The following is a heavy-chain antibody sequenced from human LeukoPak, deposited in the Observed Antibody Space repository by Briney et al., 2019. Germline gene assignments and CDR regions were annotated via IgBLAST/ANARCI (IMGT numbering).Heavy chain of an antibody. Sequence: ASVKVSRKASGYTFTDYYMHWVRQAPGQGLEWMGWINPDSGGTKYAEKFQGRVTMTRDTSITTAYMDLSSLRSDDTAMYYCATLRRSGWYICDWGQGTLVTVSS. CDR3: ATLRRSGWYICD. D-gene: IGHD6-19*01. J-gene: IGHJ4*02. V-gene: IGHV1-2*02. CDR1: GYTFTDYY. CDR2: INPDSGGT.